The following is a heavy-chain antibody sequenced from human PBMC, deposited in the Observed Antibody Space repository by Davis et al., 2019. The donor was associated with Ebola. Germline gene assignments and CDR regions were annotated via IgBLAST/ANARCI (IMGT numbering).Heavy chain of an antibody. CDR1: GFTFSSYG. Sequence: GESLKISCAASGFTFSSYGMHWVRQAPGKGLEWVAVISYVGSNKYYADSVKGRFTISRDNSKNTLYLQMSSLRAEDTAVYYCARDLPGGDWYFDLWGRGTLVTVSS. D-gene: IGHD1-14*01. CDR3: ARDLPGGDWYFDL. CDR2: ISYVGSNK. V-gene: IGHV3-30*03. J-gene: IGHJ2*01.